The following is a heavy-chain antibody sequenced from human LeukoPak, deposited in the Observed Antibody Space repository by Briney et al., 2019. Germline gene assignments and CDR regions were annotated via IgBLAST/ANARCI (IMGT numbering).Heavy chain of an antibody. V-gene: IGHV1-69*01. J-gene: IGHJ2*01. CDR1: GGTFVSYV. Sequence: GASVKVSCKASGGTFVSYVISWVRQAPGQGLEWMGGIIPIFGTAHYAQKFQGRLTITADESTSTVYMEMSSLRSEDTAMYYRAKEGDTALVTGYFDLWGRGTLVTVSS. D-gene: IGHD5-18*01. CDR2: IIPIFGTA. CDR3: AKEGDTALVTGYFDL.